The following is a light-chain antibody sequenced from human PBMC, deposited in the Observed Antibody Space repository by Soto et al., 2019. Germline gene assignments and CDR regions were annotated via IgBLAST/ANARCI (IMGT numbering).Light chain of an antibody. CDR1: QSVSSSY. J-gene: IGKJ1*01. CDR2: GAS. V-gene: IGKV3-20*01. Sequence: EIVLTHSQGTLSLSPGERATLSCRARQSVSSSYLAWYQQKPGQAPRLLIYGASSRATGIPDGFSGSGSGTDFTLTISRLEPEDFAVYYCQQYGSSPRTFGQGPKVEIK. CDR3: QQYGSSPRT.